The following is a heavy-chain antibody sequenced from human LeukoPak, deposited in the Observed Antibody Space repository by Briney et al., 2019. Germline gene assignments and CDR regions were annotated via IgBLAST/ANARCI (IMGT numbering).Heavy chain of an antibody. CDR2: IYYSGST. J-gene: IGHJ6*03. CDR3: ARTHYYGSGSYYPSYYYYYYMDV. CDR1: GGSISSSSYY. D-gene: IGHD3-10*01. V-gene: IGHV4-39*01. Sequence: PSETLSLTCTVSGGSISSSSYYWGWIRQPPGKGLEWIGSIYYSGSTYYNPSLKSRVTISVDTSKNQFSLELSSVTAADTAVYYCARTHYYGSGSYYPSYYYYYYMDVWGKGTTVTISS.